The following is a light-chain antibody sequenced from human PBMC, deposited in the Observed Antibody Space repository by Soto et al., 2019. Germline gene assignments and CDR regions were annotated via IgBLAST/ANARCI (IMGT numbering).Light chain of an antibody. V-gene: IGKV2-28*01. Sequence: IVMTQSPVSLPVTPGDAPAIPCRPIQSFLHSNGYNYLDWYLQKPGQSPQLLIYLGSNRASGVPDRFSGSGSGTDFTLKISRVEAEDVGVYYCMQALQTPLTFGGGTKVDI. CDR2: LGS. J-gene: IGKJ4*01. CDR1: QSFLHSNGYNY. CDR3: MQALQTPLT.